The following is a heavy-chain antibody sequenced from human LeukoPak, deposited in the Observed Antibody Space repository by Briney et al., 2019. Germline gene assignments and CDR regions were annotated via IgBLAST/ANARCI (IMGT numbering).Heavy chain of an antibody. Sequence: SVKVSCKASGGTFTSYAISWVRQAPGQGLEWMGRIIPIFGTANYAQKFQGRVTITTDKSTSTAYMELSSLRSEDTAVYYCARDLSFYGSGSQYYFDYCGQGTLGTVSS. J-gene: IGHJ4*02. D-gene: IGHD3-10*01. CDR1: GGTFTSYA. CDR2: IIPIFGTA. V-gene: IGHV1-69*05. CDR3: ARDLSFYGSGSQYYFDY.